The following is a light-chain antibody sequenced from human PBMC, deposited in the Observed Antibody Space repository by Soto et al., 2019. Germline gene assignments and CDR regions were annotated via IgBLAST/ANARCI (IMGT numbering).Light chain of an antibody. CDR3: QQYGSSPLT. CDR2: RTS. V-gene: IGKV3-15*01. CDR1: QSISSN. J-gene: IGKJ4*01. Sequence: EIVMTQSPATLSVSPGERATLSCRASQSISSNLAWYQQKPGQAPRLLMFRTSSRATGFPARFSGSGSGTEFTLTISSLQSEDFAVYYCQQYGSSPLTFGGGTKVDI.